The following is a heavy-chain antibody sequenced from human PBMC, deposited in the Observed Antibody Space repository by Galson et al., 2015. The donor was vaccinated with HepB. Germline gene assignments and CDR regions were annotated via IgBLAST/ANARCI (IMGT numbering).Heavy chain of an antibody. Sequence: SVKVSCKASGGTFSSYAISWVRQAPGQGLEWMGGIIPIFGTANYAQKFQGRVTITADESTSTAYMELSSLRSEDTAVYYCARDSRDFWSGYGWFDPWGQGTLVTVSS. D-gene: IGHD3-3*01. CDR1: GGTFSSYA. CDR2: IIPIFGTA. CDR3: ARDSRDFWSGYGWFDP. V-gene: IGHV1-69*13. J-gene: IGHJ5*02.